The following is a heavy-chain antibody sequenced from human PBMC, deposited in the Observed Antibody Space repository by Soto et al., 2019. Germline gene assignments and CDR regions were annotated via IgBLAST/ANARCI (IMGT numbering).Heavy chain of an antibody. D-gene: IGHD4-17*01. CDR3: TRKSTVTTCFDY. V-gene: IGHV4-31*03. CDR1: GGSISSGGYY. CDR2: IYYSGIT. Sequence: QVQLQESGPGLVKPSQTLSLTCTVSGGSISSGGYYWSWILQLPGKGLEGIGYIYYSGITHYNPSLTSRITMSVDTSKNQFPLTLSSVTAADTAVYYCTRKSTVTTCFDYWGQGTLVTVSS. J-gene: IGHJ4*02.